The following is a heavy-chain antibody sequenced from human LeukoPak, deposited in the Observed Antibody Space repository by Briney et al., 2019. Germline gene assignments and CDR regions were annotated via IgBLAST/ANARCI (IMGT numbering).Heavy chain of an antibody. Sequence: GGSLRLSCAASGFTFSSYGMHWVRQAPGKGLEWVAFIRYDGSNKYYADSVKGRFTISRDNSKNTLYLQMNSLRAEDTAVYYCAKDDSPLYYYYMDVWGKGTTVTISS. D-gene: IGHD3-22*01. CDR1: GFTFSSYG. J-gene: IGHJ6*03. V-gene: IGHV3-30*02. CDR2: IRYDGSNK. CDR3: AKDDSPLYYYYMDV.